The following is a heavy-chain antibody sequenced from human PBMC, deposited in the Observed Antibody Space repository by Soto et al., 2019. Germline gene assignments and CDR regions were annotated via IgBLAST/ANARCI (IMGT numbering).Heavy chain of an antibody. CDR1: GFVFRNYA. D-gene: IGHD2-21*02. Sequence: QVHLVESGGGVVQPGRSLRLSCVASGFVFRNYAMHWVRQAPGKGLEWVASLSYDESNKQYGDSVRGRFTISRDNSKTTLYLQTNSLRDDDTAIYYCAKADTGDCGRDCSSGYFDSWGQGVLVTVSS. CDR3: AKADTGDCGRDCSSGYFDS. J-gene: IGHJ4*02. CDR2: LSYDESNK. V-gene: IGHV3-30*18.